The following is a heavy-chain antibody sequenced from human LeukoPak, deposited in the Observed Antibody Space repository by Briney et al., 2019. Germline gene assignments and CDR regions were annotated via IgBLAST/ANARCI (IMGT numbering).Heavy chain of an antibody. CDR2: IFSRSESI. V-gene: IGHV3-21*01. D-gene: IGHD3-22*01. Sequence: GGSLRLSCAVPASIFRSNWLSWVRQAPGKGLEWVSCIFSRSESILYADSVKGRFTISRDNAKNSLYLQMDSLRVEDTAVYYCAKGRYESSGFNWAAWGQGTLVTVSS. CDR3: AKGRYESSGFNWAA. CDR1: ASIFRSNW. J-gene: IGHJ4*02.